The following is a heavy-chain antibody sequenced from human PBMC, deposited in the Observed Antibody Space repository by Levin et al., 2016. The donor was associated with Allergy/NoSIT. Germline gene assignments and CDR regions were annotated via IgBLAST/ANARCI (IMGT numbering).Heavy chain of an antibody. CDR2: ISAYNGNT. CDR1: GYTFTSYG. Sequence: ASVKVSCKASGYTFTSYGISWVRQAPGQGLEWMGWISAYNGNTNYAQKLQGRVTMTTDTSTSTAYMELRSLRSDDTAVYYCAREESKYSSSSGGVDYWGQGTLVTVSS. CDR3: AREESKYSSSSGGVDY. J-gene: IGHJ4*02. D-gene: IGHD6-6*01. V-gene: IGHV1-18*01.